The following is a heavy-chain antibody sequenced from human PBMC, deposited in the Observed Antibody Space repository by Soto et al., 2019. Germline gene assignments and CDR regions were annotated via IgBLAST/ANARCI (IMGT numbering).Heavy chain of an antibody. Sequence: QVQLQESGPGLVKPSQTLSLTCTVSGGSISSGGYYWSWIRQHPGKGLEWIGYIYYSGSTYYNPSLKSRVTISVDTSKNQFFLKLSSVTAADTAVYYCARSLSEVLLWFGEINAFDIWGQGTMVTVSS. CDR2: IYYSGST. CDR1: GGSISSGGYY. D-gene: IGHD3-10*01. J-gene: IGHJ3*02. V-gene: IGHV4-31*03. CDR3: ARSLSEVLLWFGEINAFDI.